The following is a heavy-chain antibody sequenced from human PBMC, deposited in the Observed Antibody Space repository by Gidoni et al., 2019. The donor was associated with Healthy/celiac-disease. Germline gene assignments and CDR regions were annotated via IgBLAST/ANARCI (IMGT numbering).Heavy chain of an antibody. D-gene: IGHD2-21*01. CDR3: ARDTRPYGVVGGGAFDI. CDR1: GYTFTSYG. CDR2: ISAYNGNT. V-gene: IGHV1-18*01. J-gene: IGHJ3*02. Sequence: QVQLVQSGAAVKKPGASVKVSCKASGYTFTSYGISWVRQAPGQGLEWMGWISAYNGNTNYAQKLEGRVTMTTDTSTSTAYMELRSLRSDDAAVYYCARDTRPYGVVGGGAFDIWGQGTMVTVSS.